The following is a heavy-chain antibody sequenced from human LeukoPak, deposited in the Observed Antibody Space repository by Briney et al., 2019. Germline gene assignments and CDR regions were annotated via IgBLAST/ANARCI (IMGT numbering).Heavy chain of an antibody. CDR3: AAAAYYYDSSGYGPLDY. Sequence: ASVKVSCKASGCTFSGYYLHWVRQAPGQGLEWMGWINPNTGITNYAQKFQGRVTLTRDTSITTAYMELSRLRSDDTAVYYCAAAAYYYDSSGYGPLDYWGQGTLVTVSS. CDR1: GCTFSGYY. V-gene: IGHV1-2*02. CDR2: INPNTGIT. D-gene: IGHD3-22*01. J-gene: IGHJ4*02.